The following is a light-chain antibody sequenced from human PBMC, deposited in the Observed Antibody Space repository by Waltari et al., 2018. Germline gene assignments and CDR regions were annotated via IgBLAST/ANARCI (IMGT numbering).Light chain of an antibody. CDR3: QQYDNLPYS. J-gene: IGKJ2*03. CDR1: QGIHNY. V-gene: IGKV1-33*01. CDR2: STS. Sequence: DIQMTQSPFSLSPSLGDRVIITSRASQGIHNYLNWYQQKPGKAPKALIFSTSSVERGVPPRFSGSRSGTDYTLTISSLQPEDIATYYCQQYDNLPYSFGQGTEVEIK.